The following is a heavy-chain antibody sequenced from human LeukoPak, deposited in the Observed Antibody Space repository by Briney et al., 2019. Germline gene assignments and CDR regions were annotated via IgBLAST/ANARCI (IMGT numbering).Heavy chain of an antibody. CDR2: ISGSGGST. CDR1: GFTFSSYA. J-gene: IGHJ4*02. D-gene: IGHD1-26*01. V-gene: IGHV3-23*01. CDR3: AKDLGELLPSCYDY. Sequence: GGSLRLSCAASGFTFSSYAMSWVRQAPGKGLGWVSAISGSGGSTYYADSVKGRFTISRDNSKNTLYLQMNSLRAEDTAVYYCAKDLGELLPSCYDYWGQGTLVTVSS.